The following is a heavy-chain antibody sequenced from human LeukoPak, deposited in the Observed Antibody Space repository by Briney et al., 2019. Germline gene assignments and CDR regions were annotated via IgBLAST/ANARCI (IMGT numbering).Heavy chain of an antibody. J-gene: IGHJ1*01. D-gene: IGHD2-15*01. CDR1: GGSFSGYY. CDR3: ARGLCSGRSCYLGYFQH. Sequence: SETLSLTCAVYGGSFSGYYWSWIRQPPGKGLEWIGEINHSGSTNYNPSLKSRVTISVDTSKNQFSLKLSSVTAADTAVYYCARGLCSGRSCYLGYFQHWGQGTLVTVSS. CDR2: INHSGST. V-gene: IGHV4-34*01.